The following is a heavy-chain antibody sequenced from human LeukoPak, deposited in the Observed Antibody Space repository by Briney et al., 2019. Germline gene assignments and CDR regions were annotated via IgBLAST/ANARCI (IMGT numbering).Heavy chain of an antibody. J-gene: IGHJ4*02. CDR1: GYTFTSYA. CDR2: INAGNGDT. V-gene: IGHV1-3*01. D-gene: IGHD4-11*01. CDR3: GRDVRGMTTAYFDS. Sequence: GASVKVSCKASGYTFTSYAMHWVRQAPGQRLEWVGWINAGNGDTKYSQKLQGRVTITRDTSASTGYMELSSLRSEDTAVYYCGRDVRGMTTAYFDSWGQGTLVTVSS.